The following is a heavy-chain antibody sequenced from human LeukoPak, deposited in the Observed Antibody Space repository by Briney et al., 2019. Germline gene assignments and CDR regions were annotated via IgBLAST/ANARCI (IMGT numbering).Heavy chain of an antibody. J-gene: IGHJ3*02. Sequence: ASVKVSCKASGNTFSSYFIHWVRQAPGQGLEWMGIISPGGGSTTYAQELQGRVTMTRDTSTSTVYMELSSLRSEDTAVYYCGRVTFSAFDIWGQGTMVTVSS. CDR1: GNTFSSYF. CDR2: ISPGGGST. D-gene: IGHD3-3*02. V-gene: IGHV1-46*01. CDR3: GRVTFSAFDI.